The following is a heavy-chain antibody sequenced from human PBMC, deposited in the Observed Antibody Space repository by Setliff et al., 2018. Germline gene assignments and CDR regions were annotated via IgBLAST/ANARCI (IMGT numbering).Heavy chain of an antibody. CDR3: ATSPKKVTGSDYYNYYMDV. V-gene: IGHV1-69*06. Sequence: SVKVSCKASGGTFSIYTISWVRQAPGQGLEWMGGIITAFGSAISAQKFQDRVSITADRTTYTAYLELTSLTLEDTAVYYCATSPKKVTGSDYYNYYMDVWGKGTTVTVSS. CDR2: IITAFGSA. J-gene: IGHJ6*03. CDR1: GGTFSIYT. D-gene: IGHD3-9*01.